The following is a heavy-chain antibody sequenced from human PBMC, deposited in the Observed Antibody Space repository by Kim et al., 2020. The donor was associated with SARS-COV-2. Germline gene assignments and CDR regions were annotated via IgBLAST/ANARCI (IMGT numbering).Heavy chain of an antibody. V-gene: IGHV3-30-3*01. CDR2: ISYDGSNK. J-gene: IGHJ4*02. CDR3: ASLDTVTTGLDY. CDR1: GFTFSSYA. D-gene: IGHD4-17*01. Sequence: GGSLRLSCAASGFTFSSYAMHWVRQAPGKGLEWVAVISYDGSNKYYADSVKGRFTISRDNSKNTLYLQMNSLRAEDTAVYYCASLDTVTTGLDYWGQGTLVTVSS.